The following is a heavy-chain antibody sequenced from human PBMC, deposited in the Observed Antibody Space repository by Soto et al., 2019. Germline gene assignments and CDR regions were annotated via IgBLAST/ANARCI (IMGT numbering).Heavy chain of an antibody. J-gene: IGHJ3*02. D-gene: IGHD6-6*01. CDR2: IKSKTDGGTT. V-gene: IGHV3-15*01. CDR3: TTDMEYSSSFDAFDI. CDR1: GFTFSNAW. Sequence: GGSLRLSCAASGFTFSNAWMSWVRQAPGKGLEWVGRIKSKTDGGTTDYAAPVKGRFTISRDDSKNTLYLQMNSLKTEDTAVYYCTTDMEYSSSFDAFDIWGQGTMVTVSS.